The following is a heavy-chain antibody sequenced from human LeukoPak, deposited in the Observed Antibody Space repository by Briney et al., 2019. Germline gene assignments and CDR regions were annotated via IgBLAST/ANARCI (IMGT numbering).Heavy chain of an antibody. D-gene: IGHD3-22*01. J-gene: IGHJ4*02. CDR1: GFTFSNYW. CDR2: IKKDGSEK. V-gene: IGHV3-7*04. Sequence: GGSLRLSCAASGFTFSNYWMSWVRQAPGKGLEWVANIKKDGSEKYYVDSVEGRFTISRDNAKNSLYLQMNSLRAEDTAVYYCARVTSYYYNTSGDYYFDHWGQGTLVTVSS. CDR3: ARVTSYYYNTSGDYYFDH.